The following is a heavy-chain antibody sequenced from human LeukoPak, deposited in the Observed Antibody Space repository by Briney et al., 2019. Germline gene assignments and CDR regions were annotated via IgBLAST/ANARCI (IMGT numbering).Heavy chain of an antibody. CDR3: AKDGVILAPGESWYMDV. CDR2: IRYDGTKT. J-gene: IGHJ6*03. D-gene: IGHD3-10*01. CDR1: GFTFSDYN. V-gene: IGHV3-30*02. Sequence: GGSLRLSCAASGFTFSDYNMNWVRQAPGKGLEWVAFIRYDGTKTNYAESVRGRFTISRDNSKNTLYLQMNSLRADDTAVFYCAKDGVILAPGESWYMDVWGSGTPVTVSS.